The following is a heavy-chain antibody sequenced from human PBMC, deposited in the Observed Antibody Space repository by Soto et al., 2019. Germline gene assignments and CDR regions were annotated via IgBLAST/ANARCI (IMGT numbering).Heavy chain of an antibody. CDR3: ARSVEGHFDY. Sequence: EVQLVESGGGLVQPGGSLRLSCAASGFRFSIYSMNWVRQAPGKGLEWSAYITSDTNTIKYADSVKARFTISRDNAKNSVYLQMNSLREEVTAVYYCARSVEGHFDYWGQGTVVTVPS. D-gene: IGHD2-2*01. J-gene: IGHJ4*02. V-gene: IGHV3-48*02. CDR1: GFRFSIYS. CDR2: ITSDTNTI.